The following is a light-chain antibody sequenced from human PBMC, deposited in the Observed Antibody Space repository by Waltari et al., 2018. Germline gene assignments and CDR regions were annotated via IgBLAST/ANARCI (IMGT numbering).Light chain of an antibody. CDR1: QSVSRT. CDR3: QKYGRLPAT. J-gene: IGKJ1*01. CDR2: DAS. V-gene: IGKV3-20*01. Sequence: EIVLTQSPGTLSLSPGERATLSCRASQSVSRTLAWYQQKPGQAPRLLIYDASTRATGIADRFSGSGSVTDFSLTISRLEPEEFAVYYCQKYGRLPATFGQGTKVEIK.